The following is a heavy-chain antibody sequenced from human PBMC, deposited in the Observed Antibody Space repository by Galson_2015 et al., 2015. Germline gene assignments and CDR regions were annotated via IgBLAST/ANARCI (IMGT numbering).Heavy chain of an antibody. CDR1: GYSFSSYW. Sequence: QSGAEVKKPGESLKISCKGSGYSFSSYWIGWVRQTPGKGLEWMGIIYPGDSDTRYSPSFQGQVSISADKSISTAYLQWSSLKASDTAMYYCAKSREGYCSGGSCDMGAFDVWGHGTMVTVSS. D-gene: IGHD2-15*01. CDR2: IYPGDSDT. V-gene: IGHV5-51*01. CDR3: AKSREGYCSGGSCDMGAFDV. J-gene: IGHJ3*01.